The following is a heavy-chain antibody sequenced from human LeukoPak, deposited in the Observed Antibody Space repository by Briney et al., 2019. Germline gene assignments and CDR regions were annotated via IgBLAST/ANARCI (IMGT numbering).Heavy chain of an antibody. Sequence: PGGSLRLSCAASGFTVSTNYMSWVRQAPGKGLEWVSVIYSGGRTYYADSVKGRFTISRDNSKNTLYLQMNSLRAEDTAVYYCAREGYDSSGYYFDYWGQGTLVTVSS. D-gene: IGHD3-22*01. CDR2: IYSGGRT. V-gene: IGHV3-53*01. CDR1: GFTVSTNY. J-gene: IGHJ4*02. CDR3: AREGYDSSGYYFDY.